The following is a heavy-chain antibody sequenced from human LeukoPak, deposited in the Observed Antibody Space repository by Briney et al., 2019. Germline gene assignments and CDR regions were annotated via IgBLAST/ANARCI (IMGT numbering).Heavy chain of an antibody. D-gene: IGHD3-3*01. CDR2: LYARGGNT. CDR3: ARDLGDNGYYRPWYFDS. V-gene: IGHV3-23*01. Sequence: PGGSLRLSCAASEFTFSSHAMTWVRQAPGKGLEWVSALYARGGNTYYSDSVKGRFTISRDNSKNTLYLQMDNLGAEDTAVYYCARDLGDNGYYRPWYFDSWGRGALVTVSS. CDR1: EFTFSSHA. J-gene: IGHJ4*02.